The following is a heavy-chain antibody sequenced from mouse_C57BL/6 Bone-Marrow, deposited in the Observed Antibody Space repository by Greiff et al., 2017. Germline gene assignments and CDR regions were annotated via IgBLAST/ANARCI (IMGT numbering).Heavy chain of an antibody. D-gene: IGHD3-2*02. V-gene: IGHV1-69*01. Sequence: QVQLQQPGAELVMPGASVKLSCKASGYTFTSYWMHWVKQRPGQGLEWIGEIDPSDSYTNYNQKFKGKSTLTVDKSSSTAYMQLSSLTSVDSAVYYCAKTAQAWEFAYWGQGTLVTVSA. CDR1: GYTFTSYW. CDR2: IDPSDSYT. CDR3: AKTAQAWEFAY. J-gene: IGHJ3*01.